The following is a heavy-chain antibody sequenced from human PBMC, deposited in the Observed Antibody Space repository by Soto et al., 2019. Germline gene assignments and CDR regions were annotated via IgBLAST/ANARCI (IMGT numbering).Heavy chain of an antibody. D-gene: IGHD6-19*01. CDR2: IYYSGST. V-gene: IGHV4-30-4*01. CDR3: AREPIAVAGYFDY. Sequence: PSETLSLTCTVSGGSISSGDYYWSWIRQPPGKGPEWIGYIYYSGSTYYNPSLKSRVTISVDTSKNQFSLKLSSVTAADTAVYYCAREPIAVAGYFDYWGQGTLVTVSS. CDR1: GGSISSGDYY. J-gene: IGHJ4*02.